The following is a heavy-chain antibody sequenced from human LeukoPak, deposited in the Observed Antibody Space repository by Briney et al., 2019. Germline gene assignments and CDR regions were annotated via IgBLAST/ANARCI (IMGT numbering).Heavy chain of an antibody. V-gene: IGHV1-24*01. Sequence: ASVKVSCKVSGYTLTELSMHWVRQAPGKGLEWMGGFDPEDGETIYAQKFQGRVTMTRNTSISTAYMELSSLRSEDTAVYYCARGFDPWGQGTLVTVSS. CDR2: FDPEDGET. CDR1: GYTLTELS. CDR3: ARGFDP. J-gene: IGHJ5*02.